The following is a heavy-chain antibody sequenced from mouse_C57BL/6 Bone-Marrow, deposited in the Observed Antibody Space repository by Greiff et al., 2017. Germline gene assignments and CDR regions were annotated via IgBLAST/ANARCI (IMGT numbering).Heavy chain of an antibody. V-gene: IGHV6-3*01. J-gene: IGHJ2*01. CDR1: GFTFSNYW. Sequence: EVMLVESGGGLVQPGGSMKLSCVASGFTFSNYWMNWVRQSPEKGLEWVAQIRLKSDNYATHYAESVKGRFTISRDDSKSSVYLQMNNLRAEDTGIYYCTGRVTTVVADYWGQGTTLTVSS. CDR3: TGRVTTVVADY. CDR2: IRLKSDNYAT. D-gene: IGHD1-1*01.